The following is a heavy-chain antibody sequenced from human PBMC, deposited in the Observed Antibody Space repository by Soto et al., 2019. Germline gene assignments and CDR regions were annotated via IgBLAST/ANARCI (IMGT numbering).Heavy chain of an antibody. CDR3: ARDGSSVYYYSYYYYYGMDV. CDR2: IIPIFGTA. J-gene: IGHJ6*02. V-gene: IGHV1-69*12. Sequence: QVQLVQSGAEVKKPGSSVKVSCKASGGTFSSYAISWVRQAPGQGLEWMGGIIPIFGTANYAQKFQGRVTITANESTSTAYMELSSLRSEDTAVYYCARDGSSVYYYSYYYYYGMDVWGQGTTVTVSS. D-gene: IGHD3-22*01. CDR1: GGTFSSYA.